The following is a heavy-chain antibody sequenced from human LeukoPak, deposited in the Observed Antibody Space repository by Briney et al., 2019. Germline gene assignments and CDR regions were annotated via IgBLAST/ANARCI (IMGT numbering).Heavy chain of an antibody. CDR2: IKSKTDGGTT. J-gene: IGHJ4*02. V-gene: IGHV3-15*01. CDR1: GFTFSNAW. D-gene: IGHD3-9*01. Sequence: KSGGSLRLSCAASGFTFSNAWMSWVRQAPGKGLEWVGRIKSKTDGGTTDYTAPVKGRFTISRDDSKNTLYLQVNSLKTEDTAVYYCTTDYDILPLQDWGQGTLVTVSS. CDR3: TTDYDILPLQD.